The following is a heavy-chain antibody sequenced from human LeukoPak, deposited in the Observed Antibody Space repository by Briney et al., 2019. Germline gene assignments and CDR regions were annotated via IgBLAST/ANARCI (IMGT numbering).Heavy chain of an antibody. V-gene: IGHV1-69*04. CDR1: GGTFSSYA. D-gene: IGHD6-13*01. Sequence: SVKVSCKASGGTFSSYAINWVRQAPGQGLEWMGRIIPILGIANYAQKFQGRVTITADKSTSTAYMELSSLRSEDTAVYYCARLSIAAAGTIDYWGQGTLVTVSS. J-gene: IGHJ4*02. CDR3: ARLSIAAAGTIDY. CDR2: IIPILGIA.